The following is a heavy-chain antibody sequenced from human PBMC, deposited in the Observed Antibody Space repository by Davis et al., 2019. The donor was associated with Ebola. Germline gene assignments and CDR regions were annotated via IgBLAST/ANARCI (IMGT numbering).Heavy chain of an antibody. Sequence: GESLKISCSASGFTFSNYAMHWVRQAPGKGLEYVSAISSNGGSTYYADSVKGRFTISRDYFKNTLYLQMSSLRAADTAVYYCVKEGYNWNARPFDYWGQGTLVTVSS. CDR2: ISSNGGST. CDR1: GFTFSNYA. CDR3: VKEGYNWNARPFDY. J-gene: IGHJ4*02. V-gene: IGHV3-64D*06. D-gene: IGHD1-1*01.